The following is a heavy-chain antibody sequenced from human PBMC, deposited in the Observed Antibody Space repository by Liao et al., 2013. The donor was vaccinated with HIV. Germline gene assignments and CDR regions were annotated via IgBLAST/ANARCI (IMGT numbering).Heavy chain of an antibody. CDR3: AREAYYDFWSGYYGDYFYYMDV. CDR1: GGSFSGYY. Sequence: QVQLQQWGAGLLKPSESLSLTCAVYGGSFSGYYWSWIRQPPGKGLEWIGEINDSGSTNYNPSLKSRVTLSVDTSKNQFSLKVTSLTAADTAVYYCAREAYYDFWSGYYGDYFYYMDVWGKGTTVTVSS. D-gene: IGHD3-3*01. CDR2: INDSGST. J-gene: IGHJ6*03. V-gene: IGHV4-34*01.